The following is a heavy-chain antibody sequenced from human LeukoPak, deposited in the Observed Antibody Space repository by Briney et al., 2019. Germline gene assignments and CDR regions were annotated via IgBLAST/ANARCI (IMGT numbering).Heavy chain of an antibody. CDR1: GGSFSGYY. D-gene: IGHD1-26*01. J-gene: IGHJ4*02. Sequence: SETLSLTCAVYGGSFSGYYWSWIRQPPGKGLEWIGEINHSGSTNYNPSLKSRVTISVDTSKNQFSLKLSSVTAADTAVYYCARVVGATDPIDYWGQGTLDTVSS. CDR3: ARVVGATDPIDY. V-gene: IGHV4-34*01. CDR2: INHSGST.